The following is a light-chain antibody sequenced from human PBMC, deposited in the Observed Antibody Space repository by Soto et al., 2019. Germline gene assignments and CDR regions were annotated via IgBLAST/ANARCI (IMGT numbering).Light chain of an antibody. V-gene: IGKV3-11*01. CDR2: DAS. J-gene: IGKJ5*01. Sequence: EIVFTQSPATLSLSPGEGATLSCRASQSVSSYLAWYQQKPGQAPRLLIYDASHRAAGIPARFSGSGFGTDFTLTTSSLEPEDAAVYYCQQRSNWPPITFGQGTRLEIK. CDR1: QSVSSY. CDR3: QQRSNWPPIT.